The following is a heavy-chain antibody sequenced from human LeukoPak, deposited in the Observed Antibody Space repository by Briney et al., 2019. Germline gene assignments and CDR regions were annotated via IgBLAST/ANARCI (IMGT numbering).Heavy chain of an antibody. V-gene: IGHV3-30*18. CDR2: ISYDGSNK. D-gene: IGHD5-18*01. CDR1: GFTFSSYG. J-gene: IGHJ4*02. CDR3: AKDLYSYGPDY. Sequence: GGSLRLSCAASGFTFSSYGMHWVRQAPGKGLEWVAAISYDGSNKYYADSVKGRFTISRDNSKNTLYLQMNSLRVEDTAVYYCAKDLYSYGPDYWGQGTLVTVSS.